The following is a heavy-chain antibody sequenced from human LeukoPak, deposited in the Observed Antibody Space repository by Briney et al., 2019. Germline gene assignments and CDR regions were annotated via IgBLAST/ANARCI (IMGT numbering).Heavy chain of an antibody. CDR3: ARVGGTSSFDP. Sequence: ASVKVSCKAPGYTFTGYYIHWVLQAPGQGLEWMGIINPSGGSTSYAEKFQGRVTMTRDTSTSTVYMELSSLRSEDTAVYYCARVGGTSSFDPWGQGTLVTVSS. J-gene: IGHJ5*02. V-gene: IGHV1-46*01. D-gene: IGHD1-1*01. CDR1: GYTFTGYY. CDR2: INPSGGST.